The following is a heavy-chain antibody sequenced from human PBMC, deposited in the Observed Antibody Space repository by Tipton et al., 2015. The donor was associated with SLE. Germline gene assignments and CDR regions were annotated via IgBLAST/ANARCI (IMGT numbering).Heavy chain of an antibody. CDR3: VRGEMDVFHI. CDR2: INHSGST. J-gene: IGHJ3*02. Sequence: TLSLTCAVYGGSFSGYYGTWIRQPPGKGLEWIGEINHSGSTNYNPSLKSRVTISVDTSKKQFSLKLSSVTAADTGLYYCVRGEMDVFHIWGQGTVVSVSS. V-gene: IGHV4-34*01. CDR1: GGSFSGYY.